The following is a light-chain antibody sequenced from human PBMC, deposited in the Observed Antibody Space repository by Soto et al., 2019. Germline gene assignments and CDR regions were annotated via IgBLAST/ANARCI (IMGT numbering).Light chain of an antibody. CDR2: LAS. J-gene: IGKJ1*01. Sequence: EIVLTQSPATLSSFPGDRVTLSCRASQAVNTRLAWYQHKPGQAPRLLIYLASNRAAGVPARFSGSGSGTDFTLTVSRLEPEDFALYYCQQYESSPPTFGQGTKVHIK. CDR1: QAVNTR. V-gene: IGKV3-20*01. CDR3: QQYESSPPT.